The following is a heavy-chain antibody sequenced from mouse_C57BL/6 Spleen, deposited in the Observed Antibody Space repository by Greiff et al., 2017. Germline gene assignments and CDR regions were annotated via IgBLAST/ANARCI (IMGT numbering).Heavy chain of an antibody. CDR2: INPNYGAT. CDR1: GYSFTDYN. V-gene: IGHV1-39*01. CDR3: AREGYYYGSSYGYYDV. J-gene: IGHJ1*03. Sequence: VQLQQSGPELVKPGASVKISCKASGYSFTDYNMNWVKQSNGKSLEWIGVINPNYGATGYNQKFTGKATLTVDQSASTAYMQLNSLTSEDSAVYCCAREGYYYGSSYGYYDVWGTRTTVTVAS. D-gene: IGHD1-1*01.